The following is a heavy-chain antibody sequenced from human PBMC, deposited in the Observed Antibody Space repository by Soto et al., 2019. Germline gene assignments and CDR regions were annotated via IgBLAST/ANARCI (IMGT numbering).Heavy chain of an antibody. J-gene: IGHJ4*02. CDR1: GFTFSSYA. V-gene: IGHV3-23*01. CDR2: ISGRGGST. D-gene: IGHD6-6*01. Sequence: GGSLRLSCAASGFTFSSYAMSWVRQAPGKGLEWVSAISGRGGSTYYADSVKGRFTISRDNSKNTLYLQMNSLRAEDTAVYYCAKDRRRYSSSDYYFDYRGQGTLVTVSS. CDR3: AKDRRRYSSSDYYFDY.